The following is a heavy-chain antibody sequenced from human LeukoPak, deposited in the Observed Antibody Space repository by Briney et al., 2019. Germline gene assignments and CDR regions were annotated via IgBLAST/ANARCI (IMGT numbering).Heavy chain of an antibody. CDR1: GFTFSSYW. D-gene: IGHD6-13*01. CDR3: ARIAAAYYYYYMDV. Sequence: PGGSLRLSCAASGFTFSSYWMSWVRQAPGKGLEWVANIKQDGSEKYYVDSVKGRFTISRDNAKSSLYLQMNSLRAEDTAVYYCARIAAAYYYYYMDVWGKGTTVTVSS. J-gene: IGHJ6*03. V-gene: IGHV3-7*01. CDR2: IKQDGSEK.